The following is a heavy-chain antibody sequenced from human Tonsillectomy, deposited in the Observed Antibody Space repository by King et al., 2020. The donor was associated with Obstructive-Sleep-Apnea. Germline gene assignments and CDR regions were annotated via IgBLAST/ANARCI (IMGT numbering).Heavy chain of an antibody. V-gene: IGHV1-2*02. CDR1: GYTFTGYH. D-gene: IGHD4-17*01. J-gene: IGHJ4*02. Sequence: VQLVESGAEVKKPGASVKVSCKASGYTFTGYHIHWVRQAPGQGLEWMGWINPNSGGTNYAQKIQGRVTMTRDTSISTAYMELSRLISDDTAVYYCATVAVSTATYYFDYWGQGTLVTVSS. CDR3: ATVAVSTATYYFDY. CDR2: INPNSGGT.